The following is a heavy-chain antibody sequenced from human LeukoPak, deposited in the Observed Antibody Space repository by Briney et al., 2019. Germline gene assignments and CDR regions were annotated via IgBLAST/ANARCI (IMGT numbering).Heavy chain of an antibody. Sequence: GRSLGLSCAASGFPLTYYGMHWVRQAPGKGLEWVALISYDGNKKYYADSVKGRFTISRDNSENTHYLQVNSLRVEDTAIYYCAKDSGEMATNWDFDYWGQGTLVTVSS. V-gene: IGHV3-30*18. J-gene: IGHJ4*02. CDR3: AKDSGEMATNWDFDY. CDR1: GFPLTYYG. D-gene: IGHD5-24*01. CDR2: ISYDGNKK.